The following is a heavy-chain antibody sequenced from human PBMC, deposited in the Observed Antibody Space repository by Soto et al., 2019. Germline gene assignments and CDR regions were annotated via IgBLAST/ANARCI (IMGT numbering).Heavy chain of an antibody. CDR1: GGSISSGGYS. Sequence: PSETLSLTCAVSGGSISSGGYSWSWIRQPPGKGLEWIGYIYHSGSTYYNPSLKSRVTISVDRSKNQFSLKLSSVTAADTAVYYCARAYEVAANDWFDPWGQGTLVTVSS. V-gene: IGHV4-30-2*01. D-gene: IGHD2-15*01. CDR2: IYHSGST. CDR3: ARAYEVAANDWFDP. J-gene: IGHJ5*02.